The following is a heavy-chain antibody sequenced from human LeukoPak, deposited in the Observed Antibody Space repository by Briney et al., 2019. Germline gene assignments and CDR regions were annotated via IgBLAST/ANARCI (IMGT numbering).Heavy chain of an antibody. D-gene: IGHD4-23*01. Sequence: ASVKVSCKASGYTFTSYGINWVRQATGQGLEWMGWMNPNSGNTGYAQKFQGRVTMTRNTSISTAYMELSSLRSEDTAEYYCARGSDYGGNPYYYYGMDVWGQGTTVTVSS. CDR1: GYTFTSYG. J-gene: IGHJ6*02. CDR2: MNPNSGNT. CDR3: ARGSDYGGNPYYYYGMDV. V-gene: IGHV1-8*01.